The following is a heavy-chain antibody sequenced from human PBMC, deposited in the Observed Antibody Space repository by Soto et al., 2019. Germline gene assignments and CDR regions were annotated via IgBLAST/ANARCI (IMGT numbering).Heavy chain of an antibody. D-gene: IGHD1-26*01. CDR2: ISAYNGET. Sequence: ASVKVSCKASGYTFTSYGISWVRQAPGQGLEWMGWISAYNGETIYAQKFQGRVTMTEDTSTDTAYMELSSLRSEDTAVYYCATVRWELLGYFDYWGQGTLVTVSS. CDR1: GYTFTSYG. CDR3: ATVRWELLGYFDY. J-gene: IGHJ4*02. V-gene: IGHV1-18*01.